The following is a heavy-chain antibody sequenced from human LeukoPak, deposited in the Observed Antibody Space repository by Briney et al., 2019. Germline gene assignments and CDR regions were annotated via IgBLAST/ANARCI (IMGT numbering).Heavy chain of an antibody. CDR2: IWYGGSNK. V-gene: IGHV3-30*02. D-gene: IGHD6-19*01. J-gene: IGHJ4*02. CDR3: AKDGMPEAVADYTFDY. Sequence: GGSLRLSCAASGFTFSSYGMHWVRQAPGKGLEWVAVIWYGGSNKYYADSVKGRFTISRDNSKNTLYLQMNSLRAEDTAVYYCAKDGMPEAVADYTFDYWGQGTLVTVSS. CDR1: GFTFSSYG.